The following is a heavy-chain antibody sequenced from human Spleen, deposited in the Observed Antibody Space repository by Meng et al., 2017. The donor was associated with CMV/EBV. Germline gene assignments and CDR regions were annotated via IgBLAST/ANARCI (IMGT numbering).Heavy chain of an antibody. D-gene: IGHD2-2*01. CDR2: ISNDGSQK. CDR3: ASVRGFCTSTTCYRGAFDI. V-gene: IGHV3-30*04. Sequence: GGSLRLSCAASGFTLSSYAVHWVRQAPGKGLEWVAVISNDGSQKFYADSVKGRFTISRDSSKNTLYLQMNSLRAEDTAVYYCASVRGFCTSTTCYRGAFDIWGQGTMVTVSS. CDR1: GFTLSSYA. J-gene: IGHJ3*02.